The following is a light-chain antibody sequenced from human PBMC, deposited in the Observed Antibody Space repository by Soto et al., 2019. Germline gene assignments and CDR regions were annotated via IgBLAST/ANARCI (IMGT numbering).Light chain of an antibody. J-gene: IGLJ1*01. CDR3: QSYDSNLSGYV. V-gene: IGLV1-40*01. CDR1: SSNIGTVYD. Sequence: QSALTQPPSVSGAPGQRVTISCTGSSSNIGTVYDVHWYQQLPGTAPKLLIYDNSHRPSGVPGRFSGSKSGTSASLAITGLQAEDEADYYCQSYDSNLSGYVFGAGTKVTVL. CDR2: DNS.